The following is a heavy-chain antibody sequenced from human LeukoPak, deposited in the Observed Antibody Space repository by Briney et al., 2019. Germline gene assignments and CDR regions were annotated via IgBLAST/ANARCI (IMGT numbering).Heavy chain of an antibody. Sequence: QPGGSLRLSCAASGFIFSSYAMSWVRQAPGKGLEWVSVISGSGDSIYDADSVKGRFTISRDNSENTLYLQMNSLRVEDTAVYYCAKTRGGVVATTSDNWGQGTLVTVSS. CDR3: AKTRGGVVATTSDN. V-gene: IGHV3-23*01. D-gene: IGHD5-12*01. CDR1: GFIFSSYA. J-gene: IGHJ4*02. CDR2: ISGSGDSI.